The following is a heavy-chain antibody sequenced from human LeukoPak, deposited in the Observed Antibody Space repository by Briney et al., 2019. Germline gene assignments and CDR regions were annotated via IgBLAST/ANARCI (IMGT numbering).Heavy chain of an antibody. CDR3: ARGPTLGYDFWSGYQSAYHFDY. J-gene: IGHJ4*02. CDR2: INHSGST. D-gene: IGHD3-3*01. Sequence: SETLSLTCAVYGGSFSGYYWSWIRQPPGKGLEWIGEINHSGSTNYNPSLKSRVTISVDTSKNQFSLKLSSVTAADTAVYYCARGPTLGYDFWSGYQSAYHFDYWGQGTLVTVSS. V-gene: IGHV4-34*01. CDR1: GGSFSGYY.